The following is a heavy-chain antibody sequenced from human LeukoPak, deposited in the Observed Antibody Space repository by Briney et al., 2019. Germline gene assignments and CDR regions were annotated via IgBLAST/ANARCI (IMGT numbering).Heavy chain of an antibody. CDR2: IYTSRST. CDR1: GGSISSYY. V-gene: IGHV4-4*07. D-gene: IGHD6-19*01. CDR3: ARSIAVAGKVNYFDY. Sequence: SETLSLTCTVSGGSISSYYWSWIRQPAGKGLEWIGRIYTSRSTNYNPSLKSRVTMSVDTSKNQFSLKLSSVTAADTAAYYCARSIAVAGKVNYFDYWGQGTLVTVSS. J-gene: IGHJ4*02.